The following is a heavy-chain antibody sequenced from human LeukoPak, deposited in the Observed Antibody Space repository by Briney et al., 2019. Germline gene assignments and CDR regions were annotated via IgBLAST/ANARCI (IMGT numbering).Heavy chain of an antibody. Sequence: GGSLRLSCTASGFTFGDYAMSWVRQAPGKGLEWVGFIRSKAYGGTAEYAASVKGRFIISRDDSKSIAYLQMNSLKTEDTAVYYCTRDQTPYYWGQGTLVTVSS. V-gene: IGHV3-49*04. CDR3: TRDQTPYY. CDR1: GFTFGDYA. J-gene: IGHJ4*02. CDR2: IRSKAYGGTA.